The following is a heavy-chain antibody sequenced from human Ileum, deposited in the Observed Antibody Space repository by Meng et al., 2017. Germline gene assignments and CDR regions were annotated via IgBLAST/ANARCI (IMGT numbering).Heavy chain of an antibody. CDR2: INHSGST. Sequence: QLPLQPWGAGLLEPSDTLSLACAGYGGSCSAYVWSLIRQPPGKGLEWIGEINHSGSTNYTPSLKSRVTISVDTSKNQFSLKLSSVTAADTAVYYCARGGGRYGPDFDYWGQGTLVTVSS. J-gene: IGHJ4*02. CDR3: ARGGGRYGPDFDY. CDR1: GGSCSAYV. D-gene: IGHD3-16*01. V-gene: IGHV4-34*01.